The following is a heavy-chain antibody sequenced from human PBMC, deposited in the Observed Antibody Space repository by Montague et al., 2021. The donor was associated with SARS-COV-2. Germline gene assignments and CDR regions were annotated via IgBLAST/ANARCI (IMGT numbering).Heavy chain of an antibody. D-gene: IGHD5-24*01. V-gene: IGHV2-5*01. CDR2: IYWNDDK. CDR3: AHKARAKMASVPEFDP. J-gene: IGHJ5*02. Sequence: PALVKPTQTLTLTCTFSGFSLTTSPVGVAWIRQPPGKALEWLALIYWNDDKYYSPSLNNRVTITKDTSRNQVILTMNNMDPVDTATHYCAHKARAKMASVPEFDPWGQGTLVTVSS. CDR1: GFSLTTSPVG.